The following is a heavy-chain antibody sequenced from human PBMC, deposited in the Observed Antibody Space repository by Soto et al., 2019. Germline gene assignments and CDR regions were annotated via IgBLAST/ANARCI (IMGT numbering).Heavy chain of an antibody. CDR2: ISNGGGTT. V-gene: IGHV3-23*01. CDR1: GFIFSSYA. Sequence: PGGSLRLSCAASGFIFSSYAMTWVRQAPGKGLEWVSLISNGGGTTYYADSVKGRFTISRDNSKNTLYLQMSSLRAEDTAVYYCAKHPHSGSDRYFDDWGQGTLVTVS. CDR3: AKHPHSGSDRYFDD. D-gene: IGHD5-12*01. J-gene: IGHJ4*02.